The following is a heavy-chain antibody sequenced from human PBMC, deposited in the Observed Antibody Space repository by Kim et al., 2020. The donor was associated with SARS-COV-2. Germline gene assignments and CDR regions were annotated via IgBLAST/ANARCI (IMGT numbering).Heavy chain of an antibody. CDR1: GGSISNSNYY. CDR2: IYYSGTT. D-gene: IGHD3-3*01. J-gene: IGHJ4*02. CDR3: ARHELKHNTIFGGIMNTGGFDH. Sequence: SETLSLTCTVSGGSISNSNYYWGWIRQPPGKGLEWIGSIYYSGTTYYNPSLKSRVTISVDTSNNQFSLKLSSVTAAETAVYYCARHELKHNTIFGGIMNTGGFDHWGQGTLVTVPS. V-gene: IGHV4-39*01.